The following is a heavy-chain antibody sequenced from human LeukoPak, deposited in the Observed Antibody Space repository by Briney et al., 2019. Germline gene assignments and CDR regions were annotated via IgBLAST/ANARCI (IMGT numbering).Heavy chain of an antibody. CDR1: GYTFTGYY. CDR2: INPNSGGT. D-gene: IGHD4-17*01. J-gene: IGHJ6*03. CDR3: ARDSTGANPAYYYMDV. Sequence: ASVKVSCKASGYTFTGYYMHWVRQAPGQGLEWMGWINPNSGGTNYAQKFQGRVTMTRDTSISTAYMELSRLRSDDTAVYYCARDSTGANPAYYYMDVWAKGPRSPSP. V-gene: IGHV1-2*02.